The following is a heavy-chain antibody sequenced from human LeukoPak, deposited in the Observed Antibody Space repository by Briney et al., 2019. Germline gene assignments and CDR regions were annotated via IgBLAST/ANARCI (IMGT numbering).Heavy chain of an antibody. J-gene: IGHJ6*03. CDR1: GGTFSSYA. D-gene: IGHD6-13*01. CDR2: IIPIFGTA. CDR3: ARDRRLRSSSGRYYYMDV. V-gene: IGHV1-69*01. Sequence: SVKVSCKASGGTFSSYAISWVRQAPGQGLEWMGGIIPIFGTANYAQKFQGRVTITADESTSTAYMELSSLRSEDTAVYYFARDRRLRSSSGRYYYMDVWGKGTTVTVSS.